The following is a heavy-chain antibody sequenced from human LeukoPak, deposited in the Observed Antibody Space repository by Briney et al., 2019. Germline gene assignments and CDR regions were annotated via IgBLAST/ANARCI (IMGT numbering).Heavy chain of an antibody. V-gene: IGHV3-48*03. Sequence: PGGSLRLSCAASGFTFSSYEMNWVRQAPGKGLEWVSYISSSGTSIYYADSVKGRFTISRGNAKNSLYLQMNSLRAEDTAVYYCARVDSSSWYGGDAFDIWGQGTMVTVSS. J-gene: IGHJ3*02. CDR2: ISSSGTSI. CDR1: GFTFSSYE. D-gene: IGHD6-13*01. CDR3: ARVDSSSWYGGDAFDI.